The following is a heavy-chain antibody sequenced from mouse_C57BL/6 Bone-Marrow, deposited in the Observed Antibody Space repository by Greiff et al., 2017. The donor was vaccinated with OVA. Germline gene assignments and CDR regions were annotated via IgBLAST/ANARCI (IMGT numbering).Heavy chain of an antibody. CDR2: IYPRSGNT. V-gene: IGHV1-81*01. CDR1: GYTFTSYG. D-gene: IGHD1-1*01. CDR3: ARLLRSLYYFDY. J-gene: IGHJ2*01. Sequence: QVQLQQSGAELARPGASVKLSCKASGYTFTSYGISWVKQRTGQGLEWIGEIYPRSGNTYYNEKFKGKATLTADKSSSTAYMELRSLTSEDSAVYFCARLLRSLYYFDYWGQGTTLTVSS.